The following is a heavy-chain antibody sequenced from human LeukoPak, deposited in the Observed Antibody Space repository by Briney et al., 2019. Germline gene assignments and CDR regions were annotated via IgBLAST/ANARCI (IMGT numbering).Heavy chain of an antibody. Sequence: GGSLRLSCAASELTVINNYMSWVRQAPGKGLEWVSIIYSSGSTYYAYSVKGRFTISRDNSKNTLYLQMNSLRAEDTAVYYCARVIQSQLLKGYFDYWGQGALVTVSS. V-gene: IGHV3-53*01. CDR1: ELTVINNY. J-gene: IGHJ4*02. D-gene: IGHD2-2*01. CDR3: ARVIQSQLLKGYFDY. CDR2: IYSSGST.